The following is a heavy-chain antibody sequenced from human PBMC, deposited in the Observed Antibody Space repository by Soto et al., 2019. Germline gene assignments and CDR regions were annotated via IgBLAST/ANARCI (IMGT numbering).Heavy chain of an antibody. V-gene: IGHV3-23*01. Sequence: GGSLRLSCAASGFTFSSCAMGWVCQAPGKGLEWVSDIIDSGGSTYYADTVKGRFTISRDNSKSTLNLQMNSLRAEDTALYYCAKGRSYYYYYGVDVWGQGTPVTVSS. CDR1: GFTFSSCA. CDR3: AKGRSYYYYYGVDV. CDR2: IIDSGGST. J-gene: IGHJ6*02.